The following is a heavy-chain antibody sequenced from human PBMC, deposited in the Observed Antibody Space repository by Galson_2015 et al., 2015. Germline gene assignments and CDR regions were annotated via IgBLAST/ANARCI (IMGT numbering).Heavy chain of an antibody. V-gene: IGHV3-30*03. J-gene: IGHJ3*02. CDR3: AREGMSSSWYGDHDAFDI. CDR1: GFTFSSYG. D-gene: IGHD6-13*01. Sequence: SLRLSCAASGFTFSSYGMHWVRQAPGKGLEWVAVISYDGSNKYYADSVKGRFTISRDNSKNTLYLQMNSLRAEDTAVYYCAREGMSSSWYGDHDAFDIWGQGTMVTVSS. CDR2: ISYDGSNK.